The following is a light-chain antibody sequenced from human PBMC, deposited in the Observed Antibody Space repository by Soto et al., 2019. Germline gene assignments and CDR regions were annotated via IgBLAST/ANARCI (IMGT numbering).Light chain of an antibody. J-gene: IGKJ2*01. CDR3: LQDYNYPYT. CDR1: QGISTD. V-gene: IGKV1-6*01. Sequence: AIQMTQSPSSLSASVGDRVTITCRASQGISTDLGWYQQKPGKAPKLLIYAASSLQSGVPSRFSASGSGTDCTLTISSLQPEDVATYFCLQDYNYPYTFGQGTKLEIK. CDR2: AAS.